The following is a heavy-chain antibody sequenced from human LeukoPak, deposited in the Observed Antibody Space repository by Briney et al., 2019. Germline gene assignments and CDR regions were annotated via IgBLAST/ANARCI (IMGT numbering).Heavy chain of an antibody. Sequence: PGRSLRLSCTVSGFTFGDYAMSWFRQAPGKGLEWVSGTSDRGDYTYYADSVKGRFTISRDNSKNTLYLQMNSLRAEDTALYFCAKKAQYNGNYPLDYWGQGTLVTVSS. CDR2: TSDRGDYT. J-gene: IGHJ4*02. V-gene: IGHV3-23*01. CDR3: AKKAQYNGNYPLDY. CDR1: GFTFGDYA. D-gene: IGHD1-26*01.